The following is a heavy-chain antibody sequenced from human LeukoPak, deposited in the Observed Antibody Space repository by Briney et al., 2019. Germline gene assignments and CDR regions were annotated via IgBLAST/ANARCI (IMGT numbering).Heavy chain of an antibody. CDR1: GYTFTSYD. D-gene: IGHD2-2*01. V-gene: IGHV1-8*03. Sequence: ASVKVSCKASGYTFTSYDINWVRQATGQGLEWMGWMNPNSGNTGYAQKFQGRVTITRNTSISTAYMELSSLRSEDTAVYYCARVSVTGVVPAAIKYYFDYWGQGTLVTVSS. CDR2: MNPNSGNT. J-gene: IGHJ4*02. CDR3: ARVSVTGVVPAAIKYYFDY.